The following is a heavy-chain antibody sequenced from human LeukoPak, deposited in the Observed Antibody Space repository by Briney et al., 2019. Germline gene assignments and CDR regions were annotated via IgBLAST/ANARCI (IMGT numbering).Heavy chain of an antibody. J-gene: IGHJ4*02. CDR3: ARAGLYYDSDYFDY. CDR1: GGSFSGYY. D-gene: IGHD3-22*01. V-gene: IGHV4-34*01. CDR2: INHSGST. Sequence: SETLPLTCAVYGGSFSGYYWSWIRQPPGKGLEWIGEINHSGSTNYNPSLKSRVTISVDTSKNQFSLKLSSVTAADTAVYYCARAGLYYDSDYFDYWGQGTLVTVSS.